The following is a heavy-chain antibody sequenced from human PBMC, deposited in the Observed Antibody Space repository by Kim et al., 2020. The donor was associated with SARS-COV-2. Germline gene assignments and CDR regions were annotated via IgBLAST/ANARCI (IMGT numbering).Heavy chain of an antibody. V-gene: IGHV3-21*01. CDR1: GFTFSSYS. CDR2: ISSSSSYI. CDR3: ARERGRGWLQPDY. Sequence: GGSLRLSCAASGFTFSSYSMNWVRQAPGKGLEWVSSISSSSSYIYYADSVKGRFTISRDNAKNSLYLQMNSLRAEDTAVYYCARERGRGWLQPDYWGQGTLGTVPS. J-gene: IGHJ4*02. D-gene: IGHD5-12*01.